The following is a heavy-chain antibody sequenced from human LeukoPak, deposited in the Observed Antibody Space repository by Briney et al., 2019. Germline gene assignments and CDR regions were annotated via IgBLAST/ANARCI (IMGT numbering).Heavy chain of an antibody. CDR1: GGSISSYY. D-gene: IGHD3-10*01. CDR3: ARDVPGWFREIGWFDP. J-gene: IGHJ5*02. V-gene: IGHV4-4*07. CDR2: IYTSGST. Sequence: SETLSLTCTVSGGSISSYYWSWIRQPPGKGLEWIGRIYTSGSTNYNPSLKSRVTMSVDTSKNQFSLQLSSLTAADTAVYYCARDVPGWFREIGWFDPWGQGTLVTVSS.